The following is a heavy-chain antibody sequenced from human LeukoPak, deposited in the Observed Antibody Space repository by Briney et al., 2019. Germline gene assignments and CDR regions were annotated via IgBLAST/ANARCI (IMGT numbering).Heavy chain of an antibody. Sequence: ASVKVSCKASGHTFTSYGISWVRQAPGQGLEWMGWISAYNGNTKYAQKLQGRVTMTTDTSTSTAYMELRSLRSDDTAVYYCARAPRYCSSTSCYAPPGVDYYYYGMDVWGQGTTVTVSS. CDR1: GHTFTSYG. V-gene: IGHV1-18*01. CDR2: ISAYNGNT. J-gene: IGHJ6*02. CDR3: ARAPRYCSSTSCYAPPGVDYYYYGMDV. D-gene: IGHD2-2*01.